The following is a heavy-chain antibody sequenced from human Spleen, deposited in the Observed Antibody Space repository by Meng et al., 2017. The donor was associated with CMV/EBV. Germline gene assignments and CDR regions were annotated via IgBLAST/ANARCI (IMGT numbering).Heavy chain of an antibody. CDR3: ARARRLCTGFACQGELDP. CDR1: FAGGG. CDR2: VDPESGGR. J-gene: IGHJ5*02. D-gene: IGHD2-8*02. V-gene: IGHV1-2*02. Sequence: FAGGGMHWVRRAPGGGLEWMGWVDPESGGRHYGRKLQGRVTMTRGPSIAAAYMEVRRLGSDDTAVYDWARARRLCTGFACQGELDPWGQGTLVTVSS.